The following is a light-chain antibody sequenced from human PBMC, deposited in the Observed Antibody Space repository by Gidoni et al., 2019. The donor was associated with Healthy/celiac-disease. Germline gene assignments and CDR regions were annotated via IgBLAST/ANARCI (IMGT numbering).Light chain of an antibody. V-gene: IGKV3-11*01. J-gene: IGKJ2*01. Sequence: EIVLTQSPATLSLSPGERATLSCRASQSVSSYLAWYQQKPGQAPRLLIYDASNRATGIPARFSGSGSGTDFTLNISSLEPEDYAVYYCQQRSNWHPYTFGQGTKLEIK. CDR3: QQRSNWHPYT. CDR1: QSVSSY. CDR2: DAS.